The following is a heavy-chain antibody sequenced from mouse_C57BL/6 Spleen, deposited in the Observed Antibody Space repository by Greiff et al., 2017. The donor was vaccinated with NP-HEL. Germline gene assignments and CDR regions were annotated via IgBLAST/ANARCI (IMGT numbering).Heavy chain of an antibody. D-gene: IGHD2-4*01. Sequence: VKLQESGPGLVAPSPCLSITCTASGFSFTSYGVDWVRQPPGKGLEWLGVIWGGGSSNYYSAPMSGQSISKDNSKSQVFLKMNSLQTDDTAMDYCAKQGDVDYAAPFAYWGQGTLVTVSA. J-gene: IGHJ3*01. CDR1: GFSFTSYG. CDR2: IWGGGSS. V-gene: IGHV2-9*01. CDR3: AKQGDVDYAAPFAY.